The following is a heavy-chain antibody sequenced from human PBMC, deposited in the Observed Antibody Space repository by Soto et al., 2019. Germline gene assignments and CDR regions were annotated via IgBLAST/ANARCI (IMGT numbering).Heavy chain of an antibody. Sequence: QLQLQESGPGLVKPSETLSLTCTVSGGSISSSSYYWGWIRQPPGKGLEWIGSIYYSGSTYYNPSLKSRVTISVDTSKNQFSLKLSSVTAADTAVYYCARGRTGPTAGHFDYWGQGTLVTVSS. J-gene: IGHJ4*02. CDR3: ARGRTGPTAGHFDY. V-gene: IGHV4-39*01. CDR1: GGSISSSSYY. D-gene: IGHD3-9*01. CDR2: IYYSGST.